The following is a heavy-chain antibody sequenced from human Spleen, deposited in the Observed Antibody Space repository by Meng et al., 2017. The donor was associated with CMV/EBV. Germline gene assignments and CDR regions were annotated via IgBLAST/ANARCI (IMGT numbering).Heavy chain of an antibody. J-gene: IGHJ4*02. CDR2: LNSDGSST. Sequence: SCAASGFTFSSYWMHWVRQAPGVGLEGVSRLNSDGSSTSYADSVKGRFTISRDNAKNTLFLQMDSLRAEDTAVYYCARGWEGDGFDYWGQGSLVTVSS. CDR1: GFTFSSYW. CDR3: ARGWEGDGFDY. D-gene: IGHD1-26*01. V-gene: IGHV3-74*01.